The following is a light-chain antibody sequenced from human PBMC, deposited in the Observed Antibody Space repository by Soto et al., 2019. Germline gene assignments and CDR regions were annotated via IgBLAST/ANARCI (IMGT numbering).Light chain of an antibody. CDR2: DAS. V-gene: IGKV3-20*01. Sequence: EIVLTQSPGTLSLSPGERTTLSCRASQSVSTNYLAWYQQRPGQAPRLLIYDASSRATGIPDRFSGSGSGADFTLTIRRLEPEDFAVYYCQQYGWSPILSFGGGTNVEIK. CDR3: QQYGWSPILS. CDR1: QSVSTNY. J-gene: IGKJ4*01.